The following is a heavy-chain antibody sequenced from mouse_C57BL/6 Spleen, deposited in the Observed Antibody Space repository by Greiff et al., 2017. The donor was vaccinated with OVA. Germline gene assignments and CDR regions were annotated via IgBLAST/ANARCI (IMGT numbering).Heavy chain of an antibody. CDR3: ARELTTVVGREFAY. CDR1: GYTFTSYW. Sequence: QVQLQQPGAELVRPGSSVKLSCKASGYTFTSYWMHWVKQRPIQGLEWIGNIDPSDSETHYNQKFKDKATFTVDKSSSTAYMQLSSLTSEDSAVYYCARELTTVVGREFAYWGQGTLVTVSA. V-gene: IGHV1-52*01. D-gene: IGHD1-1*01. J-gene: IGHJ3*01. CDR2: IDPSDSET.